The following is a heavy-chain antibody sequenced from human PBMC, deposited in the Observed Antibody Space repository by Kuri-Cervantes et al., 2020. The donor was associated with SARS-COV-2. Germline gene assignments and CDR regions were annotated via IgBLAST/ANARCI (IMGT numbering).Heavy chain of an antibody. Sequence: GESLKISCAASGFTFTSFGIHWVRQAPGKGLEWVAFLSYDGSNKYYADSVKGRFTITRDNSKNTLYLQMNSLRAEDTAVYYCARDRNYDSSGYYPGYFDYWGQGALVTVSS. V-gene: IGHV3-30*03. CDR3: ARDRNYDSSGYYPGYFDY. CDR1: GFTFTSFG. J-gene: IGHJ4*02. CDR2: LSYDGSNK. D-gene: IGHD3-22*01.